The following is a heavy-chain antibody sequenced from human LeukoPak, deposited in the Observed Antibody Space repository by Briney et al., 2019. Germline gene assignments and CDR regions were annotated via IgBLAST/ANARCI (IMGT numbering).Heavy chain of an antibody. CDR2: IFYSGTT. J-gene: IGHJ4*02. V-gene: IGHV4-31*03. Sequence: SQTLSLTCTVSGGSFSSGGYYWSWIRQHPGKGLEWIGYIFYSGTTYYNPSLKSRVIISVDASKNQFSLRLSSVTAADAAVYYCARDLGGLGKIDYWGQGTLVTVSS. CDR1: GGSFSSGGYY. CDR3: ARDLGGLGKIDY. D-gene: IGHD7-27*01.